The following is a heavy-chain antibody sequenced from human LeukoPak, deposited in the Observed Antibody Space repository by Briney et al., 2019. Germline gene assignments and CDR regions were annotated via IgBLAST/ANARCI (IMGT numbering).Heavy chain of an antibody. J-gene: IGHJ4*02. CDR3: ARDIGYYGSGNY. CDR1: GFTFSSYS. CDR2: ISSSSSYI. Sequence: GALRLSCAASGFTFSSYSMNWVRQAPGKGLEWVSSISSSSSYIYYADSVKGRFTISRDNAKNSLYLQMNSLRAEDTAVYYCARDIGYYGSGNYWGQGTLVTVSS. D-gene: IGHD3-10*01. V-gene: IGHV3-21*04.